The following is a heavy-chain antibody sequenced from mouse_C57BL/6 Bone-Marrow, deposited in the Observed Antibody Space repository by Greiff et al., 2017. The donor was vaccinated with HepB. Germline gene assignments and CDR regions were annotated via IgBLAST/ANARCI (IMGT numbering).Heavy chain of an antibody. V-gene: IGHV5-16*01. D-gene: IGHD1-1*01. J-gene: IGHJ1*03. CDR2: INYDGSST. CDR1: GFTFSDYY. CDR3: AREGDYYGSSYSYWYVDV. Sequence: EVKLMESEGGLVQPGSSMKLSCTASGFTFSDYYMAWVRQVPEQGLEWVANINYDGSSTYYLDSLKSRFIISRDNAKNILYLQMSSLKSEDTATYYCAREGDYYGSSYSYWYVDVGGTGTTVTVSA.